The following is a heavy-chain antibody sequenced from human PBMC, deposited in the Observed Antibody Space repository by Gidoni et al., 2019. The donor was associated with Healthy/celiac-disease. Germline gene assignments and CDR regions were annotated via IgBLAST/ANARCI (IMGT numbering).Heavy chain of an antibody. CDR1: DCPFDDYA. CDR2: SSWNSGSI. D-gene: IGHD3-22*01. V-gene: IGHV3-9*01. J-gene: IGHJ4*02. CDR3: AKEVDLYYYDSSGYYRKKYFDY. Sequence: EVQMVESGGGLVQTGSSLSLSCAASDCPFDDYAMHRVRQAPGKGLEWVSGSSWNSGSIGYADSVKGRFTISRDNAKNSLYLQMNSLRAEDTALYYCAKEVDLYYYDSSGYYRKKYFDYWGQGTLVTVSS.